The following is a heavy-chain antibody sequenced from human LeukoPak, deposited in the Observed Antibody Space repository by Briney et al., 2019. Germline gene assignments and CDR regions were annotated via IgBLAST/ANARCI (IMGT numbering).Heavy chain of an antibody. CDR2: INPSGST. V-gene: IGHV4-34*01. J-gene: IGHJ6*03. Sequence: PSETLSLTCAVYGVSFSDYYWGWVRQPPGKGLEWVGEINPSGSTNYSPSLKSRVTISVDTSKNQFSLKLSSVAAADTAVYFCVRVGYRYVINDWSRTGLGAYPTKYYYHMDVWDKGATVTVSS. CDR3: VRVGYRYVINDWSRTGLGAYPTKYYYHMDV. CDR1: GVSFSDYY. D-gene: IGHD5-18*01.